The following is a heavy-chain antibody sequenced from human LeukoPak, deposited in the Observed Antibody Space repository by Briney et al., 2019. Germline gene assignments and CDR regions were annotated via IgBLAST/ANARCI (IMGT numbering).Heavy chain of an antibody. V-gene: IGHV1-69*01. D-gene: IGHD5-24*01. Sequence: SVKVSCKASGGTFSSYAISWVRQAPGQGLEWMGGIIPIFGTANYAQKFQGRVTITADESTSTAYLELSSLTSEDTAVYYCARVVLGRRWLQTSYYYGMDVWGQGTTVTVSS. J-gene: IGHJ6*02. CDR2: IIPIFGTA. CDR3: ARVVLGRRWLQTSYYYGMDV. CDR1: GGTFSSYA.